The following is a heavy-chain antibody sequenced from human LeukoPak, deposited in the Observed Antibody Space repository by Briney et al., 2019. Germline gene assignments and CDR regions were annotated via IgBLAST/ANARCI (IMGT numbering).Heavy chain of an antibody. CDR3: AIHTSGWYPYFDY. Sequence: SETLSLTCTVSGGSISSYYWSWVRQPPGKGLEWIGYIYYSGSTNYNPSLKGRVTISVDTSKNQFSLKLSSVTAADTAVYYCAIHTSGWYPYFDYWGQGTLVTVSS. V-gene: IGHV4-59*01. J-gene: IGHJ4*02. CDR1: GGSISSYY. D-gene: IGHD6-19*01. CDR2: IYYSGST.